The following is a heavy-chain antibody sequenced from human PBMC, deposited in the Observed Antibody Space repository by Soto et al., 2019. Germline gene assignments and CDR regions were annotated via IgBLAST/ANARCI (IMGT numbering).Heavy chain of an antibody. CDR2: ISGSGGST. CDR1: GFTFSSYA. J-gene: IGHJ4*02. Sequence: GGSLRLSCAASGFTFSSYAMSWVRQAPGKGLEWVSAISGSGGSTYYADSVKGRFTISRDNSKNTLYLQMNSLRAEDTAVYYCAKDFVPDNYDILTGYCPFDYWGQGTLVTVSS. D-gene: IGHD3-9*01. CDR3: AKDFVPDNYDILTGYCPFDY. V-gene: IGHV3-23*01.